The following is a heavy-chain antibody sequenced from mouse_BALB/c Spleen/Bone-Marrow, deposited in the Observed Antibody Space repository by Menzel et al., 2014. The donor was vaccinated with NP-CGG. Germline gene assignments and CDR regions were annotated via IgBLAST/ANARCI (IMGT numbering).Heavy chain of an antibody. CDR1: GYSFTGYY. CDR3: ARDVMDY. CDR2: VNPNNGGT. V-gene: IGHV1-18*01. J-gene: IGHJ4*01. Sequence: VHVKQSGPDLVKPGASVKISCKASGYSFTGYYMDWVKQSHGKSLEWIGRVNPNNGGTTYNEKFKGKAILTVDKSSNTAYVELRSLTSEDSAVYYCARDVMDYWGQGTSVTVSS.